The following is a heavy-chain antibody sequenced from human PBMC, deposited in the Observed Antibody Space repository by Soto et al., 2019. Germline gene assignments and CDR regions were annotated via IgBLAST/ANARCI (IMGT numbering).Heavy chain of an antibody. Sequence: GGILRLSCGASGLTFSSYGMQWVSQAPGKGLEWVAVISYDGSNKYYADSVKGRFTISRDNSKNTLYLQMNSLRAEDTAVYYCAKDRLWFGENTYYGMDVWGQGTTVTVSS. CDR1: GLTFSSYG. V-gene: IGHV3-30*18. CDR2: ISYDGSNK. D-gene: IGHD3-10*01. J-gene: IGHJ6*02. CDR3: AKDRLWFGENTYYGMDV.